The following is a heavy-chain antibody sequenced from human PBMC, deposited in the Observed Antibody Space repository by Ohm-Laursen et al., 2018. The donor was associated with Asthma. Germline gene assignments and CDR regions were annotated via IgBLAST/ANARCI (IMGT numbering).Heavy chain of an antibody. J-gene: IGHJ4*02. V-gene: IGHV3-30*19. D-gene: IGHD2-2*01. CDR1: GFTFSSFG. CDR3: ARRSKICYDTSHCFFDY. Sequence: SLRLSCAASGFTFSSFGMHWVRQAPGKGLEWVAIISSDGSNKFHAESVKGRITPSRDNSKNTLYLEMDSLRAEDTAVYYCARRSKICYDTSHCFFDYWGQGTLVTVSS. CDR2: ISSDGSNK.